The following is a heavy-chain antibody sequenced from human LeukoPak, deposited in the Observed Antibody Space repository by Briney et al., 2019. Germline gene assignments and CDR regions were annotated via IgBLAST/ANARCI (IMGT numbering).Heavy chain of an antibody. Sequence: PGGSLRLSCAASGFTFSSYWMSWVRQAPGKGLEWVANIKQDGSEKYYVDSVKGRFTISGDNAKNSLYLQMNSLRAEDTAVYYCARDRNFIPCSGGSCYKGGYYYYYGMDVWGQGTTVTVSS. CDR1: GFTFSSYW. D-gene: IGHD2-15*01. J-gene: IGHJ6*02. CDR2: IKQDGSEK. V-gene: IGHV3-7*01. CDR3: ARDRNFIPCSGGSCYKGGYYYYYGMDV.